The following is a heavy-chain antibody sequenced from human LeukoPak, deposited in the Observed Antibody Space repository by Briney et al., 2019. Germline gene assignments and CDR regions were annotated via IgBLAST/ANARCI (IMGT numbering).Heavy chain of an antibody. CDR3: ARGGGGLLWFGELLGHMDV. D-gene: IGHD3-10*01. CDR1: GFTFSSYA. J-gene: IGHJ6*02. V-gene: IGHV3-30-3*01. Sequence: GRSLRLSCAASGFTFSSYAMHWVRQAPGKGLEWVAVISYDGSNKYYADSVKGRFTISRDNSKNTLYLQMSSLRAEDTAVYYCARGGGGLLWFGELLGHMDVWGQGTTVTVSS. CDR2: ISYDGSNK.